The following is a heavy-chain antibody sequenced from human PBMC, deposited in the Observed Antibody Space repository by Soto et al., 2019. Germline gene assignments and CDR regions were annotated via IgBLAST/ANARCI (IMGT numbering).Heavy chain of an antibody. CDR2: ISAYNGNT. CDR3: ARGTTYYDYVWGSYRPTYYFDY. D-gene: IGHD3-16*02. CDR1: GYTFTSYG. J-gene: IGHJ4*02. V-gene: IGHV1-18*01. Sequence: AXVKVSCKASGYTFTSYGISWVRQAPGQGLEWMGWISAYNGNTNYAQKLQGRVTMTTDTSTSTAYMELRSLRSDDTAVYYCARGTTYYDYVWGSYRPTYYFDYWGQGTLVTVSS.